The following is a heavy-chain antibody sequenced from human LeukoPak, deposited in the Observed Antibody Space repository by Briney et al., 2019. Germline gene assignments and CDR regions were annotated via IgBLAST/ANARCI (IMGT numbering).Heavy chain of an antibody. Sequence: ASVKVSCKASGYSFSSYSMNWVRQAPGQGLEWMGLINPTGVSTDYAQKFQGRVTMTRDTSTITDYMELSSLRSEDTAVYYCARGFSSSSSYFFDYWGQGTLVAVSS. CDR3: ARGFSSSSSYFFDY. D-gene: IGHD6-19*01. J-gene: IGHJ4*02. V-gene: IGHV1-46*01. CDR2: INPTGVST. CDR1: GYSFSSYS.